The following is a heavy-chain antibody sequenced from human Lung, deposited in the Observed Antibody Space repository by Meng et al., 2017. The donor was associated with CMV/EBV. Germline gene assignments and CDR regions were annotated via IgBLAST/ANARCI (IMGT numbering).Heavy chain of an antibody. CDR1: GFTFSSYA. CDR3: ARESQIGFDY. CDR2: ISYDGSNK. J-gene: IGHJ4*02. Sequence: SLKISCAASGFTFSSYAMHWVRQAPGKGLEWVAVISYDGSNKYYADSVKGRFTISRDNSKNTLYLQMNSLRAEDTAVYYCARESQIGFDYWGQGPLVTVSS. V-gene: IGHV3-30-3*01. D-gene: IGHD2/OR15-2a*01.